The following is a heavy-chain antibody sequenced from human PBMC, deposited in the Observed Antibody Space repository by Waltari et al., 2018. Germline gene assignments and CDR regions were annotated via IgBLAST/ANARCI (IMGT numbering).Heavy chain of an antibody. V-gene: IGHV3-7*04. CDR2: IKEDGSKE. Sequence: EVQLVESGGGLVEPGGSLRLPCVASGFSFSNYWTSWVRQAPGKGLEWVADIKEDGSKEYYLGSVKGRFTISRDNAKNSVYLQMNSLRPEDTAVYYCARDWEGERPNFDYWGQGTLVTVSS. J-gene: IGHJ4*02. D-gene: IGHD1-26*01. CDR3: ARDWEGERPNFDY. CDR1: GFSFSNYW.